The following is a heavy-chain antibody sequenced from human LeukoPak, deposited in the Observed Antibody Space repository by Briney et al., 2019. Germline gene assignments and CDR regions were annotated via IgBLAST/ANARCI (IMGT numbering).Heavy chain of an antibody. CDR2: IWYDGSNK. Sequence: PGGSLRLSCAASGFTFSSYGMHWVRQAPGKGLEWAAVIWYDGSNKYYADSVKGRFTISRDNSKNTLYLQMNSLRAEDTAVYYCARSKGFGKGAFDIWGQGTMVAVSS. D-gene: IGHD3-10*01. J-gene: IGHJ3*02. V-gene: IGHV3-33*01. CDR1: GFTFSSYG. CDR3: ARSKGFGKGAFDI.